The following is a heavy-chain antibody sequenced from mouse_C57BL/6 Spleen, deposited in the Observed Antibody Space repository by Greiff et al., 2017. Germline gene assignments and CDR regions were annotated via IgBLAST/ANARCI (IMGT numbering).Heavy chain of an antibody. Sequence: VQLQQPGTELVQPGASVKLSCKASGYTFTSYWMHWVKQRPGQGLEWIGNINPSNGGTNYNEKFKRKATLTVDKSSSTAYMQLSSLTSEDSAVYYCARGDGYYYYAMDYWGQGTSVTVSS. D-gene: IGHD2-3*01. CDR1: GYTFTSYW. V-gene: IGHV1-53*01. CDR3: ARGDGYYYYAMDY. CDR2: INPSNGGT. J-gene: IGHJ4*01.